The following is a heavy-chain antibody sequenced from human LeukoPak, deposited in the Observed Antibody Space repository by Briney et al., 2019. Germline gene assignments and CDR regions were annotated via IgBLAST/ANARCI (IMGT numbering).Heavy chain of an antibody. CDR2: ISSSTGFT. Sequence: GGSLRLSCEAFGITFSTYSMNWVPQAPGKGLEWVSYISSSTGFTNYGDSVRGRFTISRDNAENVLYLHMDSLRAEDTGVYYCARVGQDYYYGMDVWGQGTTVTVSS. CDR3: ARVGQDYYYGMDV. J-gene: IGHJ6*02. V-gene: IGHV3-21*01. CDR1: GITFSTYS.